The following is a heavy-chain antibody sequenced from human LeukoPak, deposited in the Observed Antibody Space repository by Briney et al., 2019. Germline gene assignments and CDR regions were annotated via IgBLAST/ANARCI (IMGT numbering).Heavy chain of an antibody. V-gene: IGHV3-30*03. D-gene: IGHD6-19*01. CDR2: ISYDGSNK. Sequence: GGSLRLSCAASGFSFSNFGMHWVRQAPGKGLEWVAVISYDGSNKYFADSVKGRFTISRDNSKNTLYLQMNILRAEDTAVYYCVRVYRGYSCGRLEYLGQGTLVTVCS. CDR1: GFSFSNFG. CDR3: VRVYRGYSCGRLEY. J-gene: IGHJ4*02.